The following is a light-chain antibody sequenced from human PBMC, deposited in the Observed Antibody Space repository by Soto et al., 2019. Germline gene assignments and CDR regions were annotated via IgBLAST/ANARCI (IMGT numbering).Light chain of an antibody. CDR1: SGHSSYA. J-gene: IGLJ3*02. CDR2: LNSDGSH. Sequence: QLVLTQSPSASASLGASVKLTCTLSSGHSSYAIAWHQQQPEKGPRYLMKLNSDGSHSKGDGIPDRFSGSSSGAERYLTISSLQSEDEADYYCQTWGTGLLVFGGGTTVTVL. CDR3: QTWGTGLLV. V-gene: IGLV4-69*01.